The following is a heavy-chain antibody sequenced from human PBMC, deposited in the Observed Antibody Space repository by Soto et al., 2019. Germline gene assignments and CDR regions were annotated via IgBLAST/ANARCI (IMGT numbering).Heavy chain of an antibody. CDR2: IDPSDSYT. CDR1: GYSFTSYW. CDR3: ARPKTAAGTVYHGMDV. J-gene: IGHJ6*02. Sequence: GESLKISCKGSGYSFTSYWISWVRQMPGKGLGWMGRIDPSDSYTNYSPSFQGHVTISADKSISTAYLQWSSLKASDTAMYYCARPKTAAGTVYHGMDVWGQGTTVTVSS. V-gene: IGHV5-10-1*01. D-gene: IGHD6-13*01.